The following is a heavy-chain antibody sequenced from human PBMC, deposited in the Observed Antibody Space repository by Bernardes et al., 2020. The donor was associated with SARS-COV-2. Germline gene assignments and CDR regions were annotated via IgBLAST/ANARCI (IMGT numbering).Heavy chain of an antibody. CDR3: ARRRDGYIATWDGGDLQH. J-gene: IGHJ1*01. Sequence: SGPTLVKPTQTLTLTCTFSGFSLSTSGVGVGWIRQPPGKALEWLAVIYWDDDKRYNPSLKSRLTVTKDTSKNQVVLTMTNMDPVDTGTYFCARRRDGYIATWDGGDLQHWGQGTLVTVSS. D-gene: IGHD5-12*01. V-gene: IGHV2-5*02. CDR1: GFSLSTSGVG. CDR2: IYWDDDK.